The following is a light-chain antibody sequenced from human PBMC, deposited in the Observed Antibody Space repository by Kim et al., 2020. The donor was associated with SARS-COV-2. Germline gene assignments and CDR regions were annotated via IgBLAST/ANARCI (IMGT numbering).Light chain of an antibody. J-gene: IGLJ3*02. CDR2: DND. CDR1: SSNIGNNY. V-gene: IGLV1-51*01. CDR3: GTWDTNLTAGV. Sequence: QSVLTQPPSVSAAPGQGVTISCSGSSSNIGNNYVSWYQQLPGTAPKLLIYDNDKRPLGIPDRFSGSKSGTSATLDITGLQTGDEADYHCGTWDTNLTAGVFGGGTQLTVL.